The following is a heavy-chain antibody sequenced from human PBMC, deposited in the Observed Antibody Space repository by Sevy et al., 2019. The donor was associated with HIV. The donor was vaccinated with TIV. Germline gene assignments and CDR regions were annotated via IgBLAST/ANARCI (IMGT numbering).Heavy chain of an antibody. V-gene: IGHV3-23*01. CDR3: AREGCTKPHDY. D-gene: IGHD2-8*01. CDR2: LSFGCGEI. J-gene: IGHJ4*02. Sequence: GGSLRLSCAASGFTFSKYSMSWVRQPPGKGLEWVSTLSFGCGEINHADSVKGRFTISRDNSKNSLYLQMNNLRAEDPAVYYCAREGCTKPHDYWGQGTLVTVSS. CDR1: GFTFSKYS.